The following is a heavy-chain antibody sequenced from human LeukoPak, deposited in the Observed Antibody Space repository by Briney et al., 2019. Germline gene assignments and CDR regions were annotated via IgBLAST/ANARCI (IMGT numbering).Heavy chain of an antibody. J-gene: IGHJ6*02. D-gene: IGHD3-10*01. CDR1: GLTFSSYN. CDR3: ARDSGDGSGTYYPYGMDV. V-gene: IGHV3-21*01. Sequence: GGSLRLSCAASGLTFSSYNMNWVRQAPGKGLEWVSSISRSSIYIHYADSVKGRFTISRDNAENSLSLQMNSLRAEDTAVYYCARDSGDGSGTYYPYGMDVWGQGTTVTVSS. CDR2: ISRSSIYI.